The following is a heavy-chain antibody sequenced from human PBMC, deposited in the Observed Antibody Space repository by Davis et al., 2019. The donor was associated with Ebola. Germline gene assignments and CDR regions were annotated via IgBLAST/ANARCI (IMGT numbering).Heavy chain of an antibody. CDR3: AGFPYYDVSGLYRNLGFDF. V-gene: IGHV3-7*01. Sequence: GESLKISCAASEFTFSTFWMNWVRQPPGKGLEWVANIKRDGSEKYYVDSVRGRFTISRDNAKNSLYLQMSSLRAEDTAVYYCAGFPYYDVSGLYRNLGFDFWGQGTLVTVSS. CDR1: EFTFSTFW. CDR2: IKRDGSEK. D-gene: IGHD3-22*01. J-gene: IGHJ4*02.